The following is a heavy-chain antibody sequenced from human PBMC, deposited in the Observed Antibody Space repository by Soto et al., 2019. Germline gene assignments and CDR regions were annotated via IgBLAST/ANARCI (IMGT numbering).Heavy chain of an antibody. CDR1: GGSISSSNW. CDR2: IYHSGST. V-gene: IGHV4-4*02. Sequence: QVQLQESGPGLVKPSGTLSLTCAVSGGSISSSNWWRWVRQPPGKVLEWIGEIYHSGSTNYNPSLNSRVTISVDKSKNQFSLKLSSVTAADTAVYYCASIQGYCSSTSCYYDYWGQGTLVTVSS. CDR3: ASIQGYCSSTSCYYDY. D-gene: IGHD2-2*01. J-gene: IGHJ4*02.